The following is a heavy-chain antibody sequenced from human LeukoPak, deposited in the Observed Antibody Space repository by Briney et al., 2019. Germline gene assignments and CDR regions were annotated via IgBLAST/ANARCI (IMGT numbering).Heavy chain of an antibody. CDR3: AKDGLYFDGSTHVYHLDT. CDR1: GFAFSGYV. Sequence: PGGSLRLSCAASGFAFSGYVMTWVRQAPGKGLDWISGITGDGIHAYYADSVKGRFTISRDNSKNTLYLQMNNLRAEDTALYFCAKDGLYFDGSTHVYHLDTWGQGTLVAVSS. D-gene: IGHD3-9*01. J-gene: IGHJ5*02. V-gene: IGHV3-23*01. CDR2: ITGDGIHA.